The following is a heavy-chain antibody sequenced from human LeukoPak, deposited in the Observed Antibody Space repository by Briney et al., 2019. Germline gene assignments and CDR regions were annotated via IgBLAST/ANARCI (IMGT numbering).Heavy chain of an antibody. D-gene: IGHD3-22*01. CDR3: AKDLTAGGIGYRTNAFDI. V-gene: IGHV3-23*01. J-gene: IGHJ3*02. CDR2: ISDSGGNT. CDR1: GFTFSNYA. Sequence: RGSLRLSCAASGFTFSNYAMSWVRQAPGKGLEWVSAISDSGGNTYYSDSVKGRFTISRDNSKNTLYLQMNSLRVEDTAIYYCAKDLTAGGIGYRTNAFDIWGQGTMVTVSS.